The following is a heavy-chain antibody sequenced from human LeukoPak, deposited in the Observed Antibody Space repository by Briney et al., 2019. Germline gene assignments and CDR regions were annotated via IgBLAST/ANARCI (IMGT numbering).Heavy chain of an antibody. D-gene: IGHD3-16*01. CDR3: AREFGGPPPYFDY. Sequence: GGSLRLSCAASGFTFNAFEMNWVRQAPGKGLEWVSYISTSSSIIYFADSVKGRFTISRDNAKNSLYLQMDSLRAEDTAVYYCAREFGGPPPYFDYGGGGPWVPVP. CDR1: GFTFNAFE. J-gene: IGHJ4*02. CDR2: ISTSSSII. V-gene: IGHV3-48*03.